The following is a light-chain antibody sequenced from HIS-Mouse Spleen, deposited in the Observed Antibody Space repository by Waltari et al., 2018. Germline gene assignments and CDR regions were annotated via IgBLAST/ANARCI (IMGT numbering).Light chain of an antibody. CDR3: SSYTSSSFNVV. CDR2: DVS. J-gene: IGLJ2*01. V-gene: IGLV2-14*03. CDR1: SSDVGGYNY. Sequence: QSALTQPASVSGSPGQSITLSCTGTSSDVGGYNYVSWYQQHPCKAPKLMIYDVSNRSAGVSIRSAGSKSGNTASLTISGLQAEDEADYYCSSYTSSSFNVVFGGGTKLTVL.